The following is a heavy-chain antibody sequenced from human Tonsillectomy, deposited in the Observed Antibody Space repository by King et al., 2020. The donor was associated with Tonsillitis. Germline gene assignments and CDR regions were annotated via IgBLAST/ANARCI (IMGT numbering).Heavy chain of an antibody. Sequence: VQLVESGGGLVKPGGSLKLSCAASGFTFSDYYMNWVRQAPGKGLEWVSYISTSGSYTEYADSVKGRFSISRDNAKNSLSLQLNSLRAEDTAGYYCARGGGISKFYYMDVWGKGTTVTVSS. CDR3: ARGGGISKFYYMDV. CDR2: ISTSGSYT. D-gene: IGHD3-16*01. CDR1: GFTFSDYY. V-gene: IGHV3-11*06. J-gene: IGHJ6*03.